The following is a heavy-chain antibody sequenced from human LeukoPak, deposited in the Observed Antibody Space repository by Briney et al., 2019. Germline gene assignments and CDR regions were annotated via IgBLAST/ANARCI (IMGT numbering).Heavy chain of an antibody. J-gene: IGHJ6*02. D-gene: IGHD1-26*01. Sequence: GGSLRLSCAASGFTFSSYALNWVRQAPGKGLEWVSAISAGGGSTCYADSVKGRFTISRDNSKNTLYLQMNSLRAEDTAVYSCAKSKGSGSYPYYGMDVWGQGTTVTVSS. CDR2: ISAGGGST. CDR3: AKSKGSGSYPYYGMDV. V-gene: IGHV3-23*01. CDR1: GFTFSSYA.